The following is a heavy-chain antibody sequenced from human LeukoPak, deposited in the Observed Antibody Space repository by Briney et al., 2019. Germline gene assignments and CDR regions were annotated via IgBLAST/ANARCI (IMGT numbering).Heavy chain of an antibody. CDR1: GGSISSYY. CDR3: ARGLGGSYHY. Sequence: SETLSRTCTVSGGSISSYYWSWIRQPPGKGLEWIGYIYYSGSTNYNPSLKSRVTISVDTSKNQFSLKLSSVTAADTAVYYCARGLGGSYHYWGQGTLVTVSS. D-gene: IGHD1-26*01. V-gene: IGHV4-59*01. J-gene: IGHJ4*02. CDR2: IYYSGST.